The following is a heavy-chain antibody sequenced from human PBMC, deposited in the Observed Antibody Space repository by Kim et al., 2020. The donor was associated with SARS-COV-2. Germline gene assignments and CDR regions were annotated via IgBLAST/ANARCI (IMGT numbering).Heavy chain of an antibody. CDR3: ARLMAGTLDY. D-gene: IGHD6-19*01. Sequence: STYYNPSLKSRVTISVDTSKNQFSLKLSSVTAADTAVYYCARLMAGTLDYWGQGTLVTVSS. V-gene: IGHV4-39*01. CDR2: ST. J-gene: IGHJ4*02.